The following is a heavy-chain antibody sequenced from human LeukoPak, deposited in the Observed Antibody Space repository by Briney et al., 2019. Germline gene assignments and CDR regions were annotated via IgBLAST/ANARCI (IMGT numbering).Heavy chain of an antibody. CDR2: INHSGST. Sequence: SETLSLTCAVYGGSFSGYYWSWIRQPPGKGLEWIGEINHSGSTNYNPSLKSRVTISVDTSKNQPSLKLSSVTAADTAVYYCARGPDIVVVPAAIENYYYYYGMDVWGQGTTVTVSS. CDR3: ARGPDIVVVPAAIENYYYYYGMDV. V-gene: IGHV4-34*01. D-gene: IGHD2-2*02. J-gene: IGHJ6*02. CDR1: GGSFSGYY.